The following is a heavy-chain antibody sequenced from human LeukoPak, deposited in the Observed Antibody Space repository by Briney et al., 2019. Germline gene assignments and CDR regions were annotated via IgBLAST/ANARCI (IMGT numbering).Heavy chain of an antibody. CDR1: GFSFSNE. J-gene: IGHJ4*02. CDR2: ISFDGNNE. Sequence: QTGGSLRLSCVASGFSFSNEIHWVRQPPGKGPEWVTIISFDGNNEYYADSVEGRFTISRDNSKNSVYLDMNSLRPEDTAVYYCARATWDSWGQGALVTVSS. CDR3: ARATWDS. D-gene: IGHD2-15*01. V-gene: IGHV3-30*03.